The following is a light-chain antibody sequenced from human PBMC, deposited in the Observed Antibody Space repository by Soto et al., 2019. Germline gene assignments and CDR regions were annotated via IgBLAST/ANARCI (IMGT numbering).Light chain of an antibody. J-gene: IGKJ1*01. CDR1: QSISSY. CDR3: QHYYNWPRT. CDR2: AAS. Sequence: DIPMTQSPSSLSASVGDRVTITCQASQSISSYLNRYQQKPGKAPKLLIYAASSLQSGVPSRFSGSGSGTDFTLSICSLQSQDAAIYYCQHYYNWPRTFGQGTKVDI. V-gene: IGKV1-39*01.